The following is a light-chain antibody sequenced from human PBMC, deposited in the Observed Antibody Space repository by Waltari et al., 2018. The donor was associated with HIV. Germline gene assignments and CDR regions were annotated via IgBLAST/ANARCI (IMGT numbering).Light chain of an antibody. Sequence: QSALTQPPSASGSPGQPVTIACTGTSSDVGGYNYVSWYKQYPGKAPKLMIYEVTKRPSGVPDRFSGSKSGNTASLTVSGLQAEDEADYYCSSYAGSNNYVVFGGGTRLTVL. J-gene: IGLJ2*01. CDR1: SSDVGGYNY. CDR3: SSYAGSNNYVV. V-gene: IGLV2-8*01. CDR2: EVT.